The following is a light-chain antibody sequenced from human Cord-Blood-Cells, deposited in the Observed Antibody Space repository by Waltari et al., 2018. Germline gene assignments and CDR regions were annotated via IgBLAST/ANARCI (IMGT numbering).Light chain of an antibody. J-gene: IGKJ4*01. CDR3: MQGTHWPPT. V-gene: IGKV2-30*02. Sequence: DVVMTQSPLSLPVTLGQPASISCRSSQSLVHSDGNTYLNWFQQRPGQSPRRLLYKVSNRDSGVPDRFSGSGSGTDFTLKISRVEAEDVGVYYCMQGTHWPPTFGGGTKVEIK. CDR1: QSLVHSDGNTY. CDR2: KVS.